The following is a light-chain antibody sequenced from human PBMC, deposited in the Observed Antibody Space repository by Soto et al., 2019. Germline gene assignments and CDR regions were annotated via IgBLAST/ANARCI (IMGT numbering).Light chain of an antibody. Sequence: EIVMTQSPATLSVSPGERATLSCRASQSVSSSSAWYQQKPGQAPRLLIYGASTRATGIPLRFSGSGSGTEFTLTISSLQSEDFALYHCQQYNNRPWTFGQGTKVEIK. J-gene: IGKJ1*01. CDR1: QSVSSS. CDR2: GAS. V-gene: IGKV3-15*01. CDR3: QQYNNRPWT.